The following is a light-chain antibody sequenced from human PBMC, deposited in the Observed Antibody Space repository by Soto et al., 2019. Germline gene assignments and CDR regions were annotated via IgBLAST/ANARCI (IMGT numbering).Light chain of an antibody. V-gene: IGKV1-5*01. CDR3: QQCYMGWT. J-gene: IGKJ1*01. Sequence: DIPMTQSPSTLSSSVPDRVTIAFRASQSIGRFLAWYQHQPGKAPKLLIYDASTLESGVPSRFSGTGSGTEFTFSITSLQPEDFGTYYCQQCYMGWTFGQGTKVDIK. CDR1: QSIGRF. CDR2: DAS.